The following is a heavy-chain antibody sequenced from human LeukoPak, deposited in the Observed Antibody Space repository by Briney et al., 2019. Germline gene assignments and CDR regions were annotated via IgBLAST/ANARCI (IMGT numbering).Heavy chain of an antibody. J-gene: IGHJ1*01. CDR3: ARAGGSEYFQH. CDR2: INPSGGST. CDR1: GYTFTSYY. V-gene: IGHV1-46*01. Sequence: ASVKVSCKASGYTFTSYYMYWVRQAPGQGLEWMGIINPSGGSTSYAQKFQDKITMTRDTSTSTVYMELSSLRSEDTAVYYRARAGGSEYFQHWGQGTLVTVSS. D-gene: IGHD3-10*01.